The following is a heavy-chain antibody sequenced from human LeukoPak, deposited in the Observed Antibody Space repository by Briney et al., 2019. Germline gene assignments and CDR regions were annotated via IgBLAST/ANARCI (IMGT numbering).Heavy chain of an antibody. V-gene: IGHV3-30-3*01. CDR3: ARAAAPTPTYYDFWSGYSDAFDI. D-gene: IGHD3-3*01. Sequence: GGSLRLSCAASGFTFSSYAMHWVRQAPGKGLEWVAVISYDGSNKYYADSVKGRFTISRDNSKNTLYLQMNSLRAEDTAVYYCARAAAPTPTYYDFWSGYSDAFDIWGQGTMVTVSS. J-gene: IGHJ3*02. CDR2: ISYDGSNK. CDR1: GFTFSSYA.